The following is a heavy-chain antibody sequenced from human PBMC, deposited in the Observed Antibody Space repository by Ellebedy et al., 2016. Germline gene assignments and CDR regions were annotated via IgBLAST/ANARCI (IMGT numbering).Heavy chain of an antibody. CDR1: GYTFTGYY. Sequence: ASVKVSXXASGYTFTGYYIHWMRQAPGQGLEWLGWINPNSGDTSYARRFQGWVTITRDTSASTAYMELSSLRSEDTAVYYCAREIVVAVAGLNWFDPWGQGTLVTVSS. D-gene: IGHD6-19*01. CDR2: INPNSGDT. V-gene: IGHV1-2*04. J-gene: IGHJ5*02. CDR3: AREIVVAVAGLNWFDP.